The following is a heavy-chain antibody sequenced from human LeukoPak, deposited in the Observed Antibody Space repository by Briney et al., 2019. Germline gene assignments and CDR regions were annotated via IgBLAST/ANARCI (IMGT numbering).Heavy chain of an antibody. CDR3: ARADYGDSILFDY. V-gene: IGHV4-61*02. CDR2: IYSSGST. Sequence: SETLSLTCTVSGGSISSGNYYWSWIRQPAGKGLEWIGRIYSSGSTNYNTSFKSRVTISVDTSKNQFSLKLSSVTAADTAVYYCARADYGDSILFDYWGQGTLVTVSS. D-gene: IGHD4-17*01. CDR1: GGSISSGNYY. J-gene: IGHJ4*02.